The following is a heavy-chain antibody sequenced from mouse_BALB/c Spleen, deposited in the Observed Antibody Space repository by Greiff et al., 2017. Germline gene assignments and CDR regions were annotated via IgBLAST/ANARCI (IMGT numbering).Heavy chain of an antibody. Sequence: QVQLQQSGPELVKPGASVRISCKASGYTFTSYYIHWVKQRPGQGLEWIGWIYPGNVNTKYNEKFKGKATLTADKSSSTAYMQLSSLTSEDSAVYFCAKSPNWTWFAYWGQGTLVTVSA. CDR1: GYTFTSYY. CDR3: AKSPNWTWFAY. V-gene: IGHV1S56*01. CDR2: IYPGNVNT. D-gene: IGHD4-1*01. J-gene: IGHJ3*01.